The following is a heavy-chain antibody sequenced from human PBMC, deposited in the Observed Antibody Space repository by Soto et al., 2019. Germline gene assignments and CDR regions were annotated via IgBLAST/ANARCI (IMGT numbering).Heavy chain of an antibody. V-gene: IGHV3-30-3*01. CDR2: ISYDGSSK. CDR3: ASEGPGGYGGPVFDY. D-gene: IGHD4-17*01. Sequence: QVQLAESGGGVVQPGRSLRLSCAASGFTFNSYAMHWVRQAPGKGLEWVAFISYDGSSKYYADSVKGRFTISRDNSKNTLYLQMNSLRAEDTAVYYCASEGPGGYGGPVFDYWGQGTLVTVSS. J-gene: IGHJ4*02. CDR1: GFTFNSYA.